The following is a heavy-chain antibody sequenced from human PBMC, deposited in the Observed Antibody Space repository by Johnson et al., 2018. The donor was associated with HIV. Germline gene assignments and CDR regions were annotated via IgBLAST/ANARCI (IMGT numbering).Heavy chain of an antibody. J-gene: IGHJ3*02. V-gene: IGHV3-30*04. CDR3: ARGWFGVLDAFDI. Sequence: QVQLVESGGGVVQPGRSLRLSCAASGFTFSNYAMHWVRQAPGKGLEWVAVISYDGSNKYYGDSVKGRFTLSRDNSKNTVYLQMNRLRAEDTAVYYCARGWFGVLDAFDIWGQGTMVTVSS. D-gene: IGHD3-10*01. CDR1: GFTFSNYA. CDR2: ISYDGSNK.